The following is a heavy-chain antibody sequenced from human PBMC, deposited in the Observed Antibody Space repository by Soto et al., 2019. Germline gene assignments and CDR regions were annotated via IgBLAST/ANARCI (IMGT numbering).Heavy chain of an antibody. CDR3: ARGRNSAFDY. D-gene: IGHD5-18*01. Sequence: QVQLQQSGPGLVKPSQTLSLTCAISGDSVSSNNVAWNWVRQFPSRGLEWLGRTYYTSKWNYDYAVSVKSRISVAPDTSKNQFSLQVNFVTPEDTAVYYCARGRNSAFDYWGQGTLVTVSS. J-gene: IGHJ4*02. CDR2: TYYTSKWNY. V-gene: IGHV6-1*01. CDR1: GDSVSSNNVA.